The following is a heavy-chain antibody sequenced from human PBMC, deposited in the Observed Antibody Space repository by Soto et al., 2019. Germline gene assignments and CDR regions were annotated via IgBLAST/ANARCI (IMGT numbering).Heavy chain of an antibody. CDR3: AHIGKGDYIWGSSSDYFDY. D-gene: IGHD3-16*01. V-gene: IGHV2-5*02. CDR1: GFSLSTSGVG. CDR2: IYWDDDK. Sequence: SGPTLVNPTQTLTLTCTFSGFSLSTSGVGVGWIRQPPGKALEWLALIYWDDDKRYSPSLKSRLTITKDTSKNQVVLTMTNMDPVDTATYYCAHIGKGDYIWGSSSDYFDYWGQGTLVTVSS. J-gene: IGHJ4*02.